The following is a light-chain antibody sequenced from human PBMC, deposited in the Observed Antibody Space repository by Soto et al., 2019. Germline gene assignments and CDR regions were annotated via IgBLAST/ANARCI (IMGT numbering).Light chain of an antibody. CDR3: LQRSNWPYT. V-gene: IGKV3-11*01. Sequence: EIVLTQSPATLSLSPGERATLSCRASQRVSSDLAWYQQKPGRATRLLSYDASSRATGIPSRVSGSGSGTDFTLTISSLEPEDFAVYYFLQRSNWPYTFGQGTKLEI. CDR1: QRVSSD. CDR2: DAS. J-gene: IGKJ2*01.